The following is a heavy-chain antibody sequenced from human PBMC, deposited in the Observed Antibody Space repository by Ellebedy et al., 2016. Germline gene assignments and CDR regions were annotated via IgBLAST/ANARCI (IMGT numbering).Heavy chain of an antibody. CDR1: GFTFSSYA. D-gene: IGHD3-9*01. CDR3: ARESGDFVRYFDWLLSRGYFDY. Sequence: GESLKISXAASGFTFSSYAMHWVRQAPGKGLEWVAVISYDGSNKYYADSVKGRFTISRDNSKNTLYLQMNSLRAEDTAVYYCARESGDFVRYFDWLLSRGYFDYWGQGTLVTVSS. J-gene: IGHJ4*02. V-gene: IGHV3-30-3*01. CDR2: ISYDGSNK.